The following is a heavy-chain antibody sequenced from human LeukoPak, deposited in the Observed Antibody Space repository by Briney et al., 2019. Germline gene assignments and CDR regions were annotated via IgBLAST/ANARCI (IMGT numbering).Heavy chain of an antibody. CDR2: VNPGDSDA. CDR1: GYSFSTYW. V-gene: IGHV5-51*01. J-gene: IGHJ4*02. D-gene: IGHD4-23*01. CDR3: ARCGGNRIDYFDY. Sequence: GESLKISCKVSGYSFSTYWIGWVRQLPGRGLEWMGIVNPGDSDARYSPSFQGQVTISADKSINTAYLQWSSLKASDTAMYYCARCGGNRIDYFDYWGQGTLVTVSS.